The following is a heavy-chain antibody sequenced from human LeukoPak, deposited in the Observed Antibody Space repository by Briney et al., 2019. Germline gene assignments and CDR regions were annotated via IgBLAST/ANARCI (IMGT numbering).Heavy chain of an antibody. J-gene: IGHJ4*02. CDR1: GFTFSSYA. CDR3: ARISYCDFGIDY. D-gene: IGHD3-3*01. CDR2: ISYDGSNK. Sequence: GGSLRLSCAASGFTFSSYAMHWVRQAPGKGLEWVAVISYDGSNKYYADSVKGRFTISRDNSKNTLYLQMNSLRAEDTAVYYCARISYCDFGIDYWGQGTLVTVSS. V-gene: IGHV3-30-3*01.